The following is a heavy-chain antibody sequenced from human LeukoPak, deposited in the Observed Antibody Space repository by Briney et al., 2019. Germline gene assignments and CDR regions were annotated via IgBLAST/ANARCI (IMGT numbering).Heavy chain of an antibody. Sequence: PSETLSLTCTVSGGSISSYYWSWIRQPPGKGLEWIGYIYYSGSTNYNPSLKSRVTISADTSKNQFSLKLSSVTAADTAVYYCARVLSPMYSSSWYGAGGFDPWGQGTLVTVSS. CDR2: IYYSGST. D-gene: IGHD6-13*01. CDR3: ARVLSPMYSSSWYGAGGFDP. CDR1: GGSISSYY. V-gene: IGHV4-59*01. J-gene: IGHJ5*02.